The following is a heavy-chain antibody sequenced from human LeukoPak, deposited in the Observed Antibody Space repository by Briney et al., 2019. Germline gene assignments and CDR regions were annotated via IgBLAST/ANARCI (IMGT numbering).Heavy chain of an antibody. J-gene: IGHJ2*01. CDR1: GGSISSYY. CDR3: ARQGYSSGWRPHWYFDL. V-gene: IGHV4-59*08. Sequence: SETLSLTCTVSGGSISSYYWSWIRQPPGKGLEWIGYIYYSGSTNYNPSLKSRVTISVDTSKNQFSLKLSSVTAADTAVYYCARQGYSSGWRPHWYFDLWGRGTLVTVSS. CDR2: IYYSGST. D-gene: IGHD6-19*01.